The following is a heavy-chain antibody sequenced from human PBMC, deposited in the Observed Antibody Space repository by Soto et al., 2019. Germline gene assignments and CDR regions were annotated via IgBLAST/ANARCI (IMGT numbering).Heavy chain of an antibody. J-gene: IGHJ6*03. CDR3: ARVKGGSIAARPSYYYYMDV. V-gene: IGHV3-11*01. CDR1: GFTFSDYY. D-gene: IGHD6-6*01. CDR2: ISSSGSTI. Sequence: QVQLVESGGGLVKPGGSLRLSCAASGFTFSDYYMSWIRQAPGKWLEWVSYISSSGSTIYYADSVKGRFTISRDNAKNSLYLQMNSLRADDTAVYYCARVKGGSIAARPSYYYYMDVWGKGTTVTVSS.